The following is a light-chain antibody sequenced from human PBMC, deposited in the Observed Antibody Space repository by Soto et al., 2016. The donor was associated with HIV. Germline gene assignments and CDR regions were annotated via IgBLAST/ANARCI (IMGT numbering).Light chain of an antibody. CDR1: QDIFNY. CDR2: AAI. Sequence: DIQLTQSPSSLSASIGDTASITCRASQDIFNYLAWYQQKPGEVPKLLIFAAISLHSGVPSRFSGRGSGTQFTLTISSLQPEDIGTYYCQKYNNDVTFGGGTKVEMK. V-gene: IGKV1-27*01. CDR3: QKYNNDVT. J-gene: IGKJ4*01.